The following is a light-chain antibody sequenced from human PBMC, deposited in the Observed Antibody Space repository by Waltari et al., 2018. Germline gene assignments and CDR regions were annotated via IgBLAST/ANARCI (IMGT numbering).Light chain of an antibody. CDR2: RNT. CDR3: ASWDDSHYV. V-gene: IGLV1-47*01. CDR1: NSNLGSNY. Sequence: QSVLTQPPSASETPGQRVTISCSGSNSNLGSNYLYWSQQLPGTAPKLLIYRNTQPPSGVPDRMSASKSGTSASLAIDGLRTEDEAVYYCASWDDSHYVFGPGTQVTVL. J-gene: IGLJ1*01.